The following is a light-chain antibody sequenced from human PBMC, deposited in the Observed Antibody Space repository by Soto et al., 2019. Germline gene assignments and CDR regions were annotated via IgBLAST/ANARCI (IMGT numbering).Light chain of an antibody. J-gene: IGKJ3*01. CDR3: QKYNSAPFT. CDR2: AAS. CDR1: QGISNY. Sequence: DIQMTQSPSSLSASVGDRVAITCRASQGISNYLAWYQQKPGKVPKLLIYAASTLQSGVPSPCSGSGSGTDFTLTISSLQPEDVATYYGQKYNSAPFTFGPGTKVDIK. V-gene: IGKV1-27*01.